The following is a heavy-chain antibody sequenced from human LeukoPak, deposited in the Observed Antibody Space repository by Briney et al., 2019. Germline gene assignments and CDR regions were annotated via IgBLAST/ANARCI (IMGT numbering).Heavy chain of an antibody. V-gene: IGHV3-64*01. CDR2: ISANGGRT. D-gene: IGHD6-19*01. Sequence: GGSLRLSCAASGFSFSSFFMHWVRQAPGKGLEYVSGISANGGRTYYANSVKGRFTISRDNSKNTLYLHLGSLRLEDMAVYYCARGTRFITVAGTSLSFDPWGQGILVTVSS. CDR3: ARGTRFITVAGTSLSFDP. CDR1: GFSFSSFF. J-gene: IGHJ5*02.